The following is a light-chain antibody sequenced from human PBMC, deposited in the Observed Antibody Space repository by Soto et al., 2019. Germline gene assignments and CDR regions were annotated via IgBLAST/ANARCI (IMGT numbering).Light chain of an antibody. CDR2: GAS. Sequence: EMVMTQSPGTLSVSPGERATLSCRASQTVGRDYLAWYQHKPGQAPRLLIYGASTRATGIPARFSGSGSGTEFTLTISSLQSEDFAVYYCQQYNNWPPEITFGGGTKVDIK. V-gene: IGKV3-15*01. CDR1: QTVGRDY. CDR3: QQYNNWPPEIT. J-gene: IGKJ4*01.